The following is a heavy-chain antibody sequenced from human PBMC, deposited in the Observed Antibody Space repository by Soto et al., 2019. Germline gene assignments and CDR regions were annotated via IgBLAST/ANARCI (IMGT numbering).Heavy chain of an antibody. V-gene: IGHV3-21*01. CDR2: ISSSSSYI. Sequence: EWVSSISSSSSYIYYADSVKGRFTISRDNSKNTVYLQMNSLTAEDTAVYYCARGFPLWFDPWGQGTLVTVSS. J-gene: IGHJ5*02. D-gene: IGHD3-3*01. CDR3: ARGFPLWFDP.